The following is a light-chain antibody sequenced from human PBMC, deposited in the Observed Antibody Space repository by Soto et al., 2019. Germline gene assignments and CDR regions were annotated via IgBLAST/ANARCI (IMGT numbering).Light chain of an antibody. J-gene: IGKJ4*01. CDR2: RAS. V-gene: IGKV1-5*03. Sequence: DIQMTQSPSTLSASVGDRVTNTCRANQTVSDWLAWYQQTPGKAPRLLIYRASELESGVPSRFSGSGSGTEFTLTLNSLQTDDFETYYCQQYNGHPLTFGGGTRV. CDR3: QQYNGHPLT. CDR1: QTVSDW.